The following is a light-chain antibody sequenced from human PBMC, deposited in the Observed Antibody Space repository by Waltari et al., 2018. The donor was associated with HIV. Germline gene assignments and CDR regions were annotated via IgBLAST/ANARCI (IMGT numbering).Light chain of an antibody. V-gene: IGLV8-61*01. J-gene: IGLJ3*02. CDR1: SGSVLISYY. CDR3: VLFMGNGIWV. CDR2: STN. Sequence: QTVVPQEPSFSVSPGGTVTLTCGFSSGSVLISYYPRWYQQTPGQAPRTLIYSTNTRASGVPDRFSGSILGNKAALTITGAQADDESDYYCVLFMGNGIWVFGGGTKLTVL.